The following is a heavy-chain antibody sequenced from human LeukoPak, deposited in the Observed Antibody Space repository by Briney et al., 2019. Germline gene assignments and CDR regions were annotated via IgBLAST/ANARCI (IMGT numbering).Heavy chain of an antibody. Sequence: SETLSLTCTVSGGSVSGGSYYWSWIRQPPGKGLEWIGYIYYSGSTNYNPSLKSRVTISVDTSKNQFSLKLSSVTAADTAVYYCARERPDGYYFDYWGQGTLVTVSS. CDR1: GGSVSGGSYY. CDR3: ARERPDGYYFDY. V-gene: IGHV4-61*01. CDR2: IYYSGST. J-gene: IGHJ4*02. D-gene: IGHD5-24*01.